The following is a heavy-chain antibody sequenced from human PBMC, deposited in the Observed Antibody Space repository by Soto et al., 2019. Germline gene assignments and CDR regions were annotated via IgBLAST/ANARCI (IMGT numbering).Heavy chain of an antibody. J-gene: IGHJ3*02. Sequence: PGGSLRLSCAASGFSVSSSHMIWVRQAPGKGLEWVSVIYSGGTTYYAVSVKGRFTISRDNAKNSLYLQMNSLRAEDTAVYYCARDGSGGRDDAFDIWGQGTMVTVSS. V-gene: IGHV3-53*01. CDR3: ARDGSGGRDDAFDI. D-gene: IGHD2-15*01. CDR1: GFSVSSSH. CDR2: IYSGGTT.